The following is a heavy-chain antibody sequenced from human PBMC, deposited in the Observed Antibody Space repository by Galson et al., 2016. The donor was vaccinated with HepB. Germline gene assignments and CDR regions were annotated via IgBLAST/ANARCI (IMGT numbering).Heavy chain of an antibody. Sequence: SVKVSCKAYGVTFSTSGISWLRQAPGQGLEWMGGIIPIFGTANYAQKFQGRVTITADESTSTAYMDLSSLRSEDTALYYCARERVAGPDRSFFDYWGQGTLVTVSS. CDR2: IIPIFGTA. V-gene: IGHV1-69*13. CDR1: GVTFSTSG. CDR3: ARERVAGPDRSFFDY. D-gene: IGHD6-19*01. J-gene: IGHJ4*02.